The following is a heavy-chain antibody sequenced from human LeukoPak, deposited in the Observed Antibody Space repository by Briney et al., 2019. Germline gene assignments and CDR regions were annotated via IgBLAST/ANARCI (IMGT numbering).Heavy chain of an antibody. CDR2: ISYDGSNK. V-gene: IGHV3-30*18. CDR3: AKRDDY. J-gene: IGHJ4*02. Sequence: GGSLRLSCAASGFTFSSYGMLWVRQAPGKGLEWVAVISYDGSNKYYADSVKGRFTISRDNSKNTLYLQMNSLRAEDTAVYYCAKRDDYWGQGTLVTVSS. CDR1: GFTFSSYG.